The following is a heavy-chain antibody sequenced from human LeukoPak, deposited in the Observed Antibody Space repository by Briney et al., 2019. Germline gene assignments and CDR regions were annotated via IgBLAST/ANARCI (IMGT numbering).Heavy chain of an antibody. CDR3: ARVYYDSSGYSDYFDY. CDR1: GGSISSGTYY. Sequence: SETLSLTCTVSGGSISSGTYYWSWIRQPAGKGLEWIGRIYTSGSTNYNPSLKSRVTISVDTSKNQFSLKLSSVTAADTAVYYCARVYYDSSGYSDYFDYWGQGTLVTVSS. V-gene: IGHV4-61*02. CDR2: IYTSGST. D-gene: IGHD3-22*01. J-gene: IGHJ4*02.